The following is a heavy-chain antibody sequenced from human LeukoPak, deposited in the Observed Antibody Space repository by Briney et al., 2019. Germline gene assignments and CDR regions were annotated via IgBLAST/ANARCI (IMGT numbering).Heavy chain of an antibody. CDR2: VYYNGNT. Sequence: GSLRLSCAASGFTFSSYGMHWVRQAPGKGLEWIANVYYNGNTYYSPSLKSRITISVDVSKNQFSLKVTSVTAADTAVYYCASLLVPGNFDYWGQGTLVTVSS. V-gene: IGHV4-39*07. CDR1: GFTFSSYG. J-gene: IGHJ4*02. D-gene: IGHD2-8*02. CDR3: ASLLVPGNFDY.